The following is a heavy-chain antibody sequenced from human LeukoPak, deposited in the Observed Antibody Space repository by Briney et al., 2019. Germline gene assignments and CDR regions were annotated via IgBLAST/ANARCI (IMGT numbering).Heavy chain of an antibody. CDR3: ARESTRERPGC. Sequence: GGSLRLSCAASGFTFDDYAMHWVRQAPGKGLEWVSGISWNSGSIGYADSVKGRFTISRDNAKNSLYLQMSSLRAEDTAVYYCARESTRERPGCWGQGTQVTVSS. CDR1: GFTFDDYA. D-gene: IGHD1-1*01. J-gene: IGHJ4*02. V-gene: IGHV3-9*01. CDR2: ISWNSGSI.